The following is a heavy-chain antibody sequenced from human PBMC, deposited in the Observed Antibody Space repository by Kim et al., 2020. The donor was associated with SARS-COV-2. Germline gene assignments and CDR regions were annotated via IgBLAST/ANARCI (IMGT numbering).Heavy chain of an antibody. D-gene: IGHD6-13*01. J-gene: IGHJ5*02. CDR3: ARVEQQLVGRGEYNWFDP. CDR2: MNPNSGNT. Sequence: ASVKVSCKASGYTFTSYDINWVRQATGQGLEWMGWMNPNSGNTGYAQKFQGRVTMTRNTSISTAYMELSSLRSEDTAVYYCARVEQQLVGRGEYNWFDPWGQGTLVTVSS. V-gene: IGHV1-8*01. CDR1: GYTFTSYD.